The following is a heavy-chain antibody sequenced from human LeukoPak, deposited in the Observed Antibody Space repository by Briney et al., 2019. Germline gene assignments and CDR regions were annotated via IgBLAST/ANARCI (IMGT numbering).Heavy chain of an antibody. Sequence: GASVKVSCKASGYTFTSYGISWVRQAPGQGLEWMGWINPNSGGTNYAQKFQGRVTMTRDTSISTAYMELSRLRSDDTAVYYCARGDSSSIGFRFDPWGQGTLVTVSS. CDR1: GYTFTSYG. CDR3: ARGDSSSIGFRFDP. V-gene: IGHV1-2*02. J-gene: IGHJ5*02. D-gene: IGHD6-6*01. CDR2: INPNSGGT.